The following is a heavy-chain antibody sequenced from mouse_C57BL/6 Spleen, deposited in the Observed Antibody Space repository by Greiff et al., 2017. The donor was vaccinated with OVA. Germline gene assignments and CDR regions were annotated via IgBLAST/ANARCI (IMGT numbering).Heavy chain of an antibody. CDR1: GYTFTDYN. J-gene: IGHJ4*01. V-gene: IGHV1-18*01. D-gene: IGHD1-1*01. CDR2: INPNNGGT. CDR3: AIITTVVVPYAMDY. Sequence: EVQLQQSGPELVKPGASVKLSCKASGYTFTDYNMDWVKQSPGKSLEWIGDINPNNGGTIYNQKFKGKATLTVDKSSSTAYMELRSLTSEDTAVYYCAIITTVVVPYAMDYWGQGTSVTVSS.